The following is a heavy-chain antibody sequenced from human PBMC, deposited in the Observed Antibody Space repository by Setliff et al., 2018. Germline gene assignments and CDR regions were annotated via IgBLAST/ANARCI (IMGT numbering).Heavy chain of an antibody. CDR3: ARVATAMLDAFDI. V-gene: IGHV4-39*07. CDR1: GDSISSSSSY. D-gene: IGHD5-18*01. CDR2: IYYSGST. Sequence: SETLSLTCTVSGDSISSSSSYWGWIRQPPGKGLEWIGTIYYSGSTYYNPSLKSRVSISIDTSKNQFSLNLSSVTAADTAVYYCARVATAMLDAFDIWGQGTMVTVSS. J-gene: IGHJ3*02.